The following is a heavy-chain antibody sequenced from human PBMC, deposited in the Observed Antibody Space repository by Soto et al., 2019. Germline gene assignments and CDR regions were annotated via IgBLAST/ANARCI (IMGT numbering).Heavy chain of an antibody. V-gene: IGHV1-18*01. Sequence: ASVKVSCKASGYTFTSYGISWVRQAPGQGLEWMGWISAYNGNTNYAQKLQGRVTMTTDTSTSTAYMELRSLRSDDTTVYYCARDMVSMEQWLVPDYWGQGTLVTVSS. CDR2: ISAYNGNT. D-gene: IGHD6-19*01. J-gene: IGHJ4*02. CDR3: ARDMVSMEQWLVPDY. CDR1: GYTFTSYG.